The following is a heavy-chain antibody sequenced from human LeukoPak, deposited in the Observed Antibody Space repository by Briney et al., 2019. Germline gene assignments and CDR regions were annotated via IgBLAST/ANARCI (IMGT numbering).Heavy chain of an antibody. CDR2: IWYDGSDK. J-gene: IGHJ4*02. V-gene: IGHV3-33*01. CDR1: GFTFSRYG. CDR3: ATDRGIVVVPAAILEY. Sequence: GKSLRLSCAASGFTFSRYGIHWVRQAPGKGLEWVAVIWYDGSDKYYADSVKGRFTISRDNSKNTLYLQMNSLRAEDTAVYYCATDRGIVVVPAAILEYWGQGTLVTVSS. D-gene: IGHD2-2*01.